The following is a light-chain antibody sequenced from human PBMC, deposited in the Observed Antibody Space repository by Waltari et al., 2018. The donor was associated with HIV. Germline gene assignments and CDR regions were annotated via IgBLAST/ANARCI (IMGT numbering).Light chain of an antibody. J-gene: IGKJ4*01. CDR3: QQFSSFPLT. Sequence: AIQVTQSPSSLSASVGDRVIITCRTSQDIRTSLAWYQQRTGRAPQLLLSDASTLQSGVPSRFIGIGSGTTFTLNISRLHSKDFASYYCQQFSSFPLTFGGGTKIQIK. V-gene: IGKV1-13*02. CDR2: DAS. CDR1: QDIRTS.